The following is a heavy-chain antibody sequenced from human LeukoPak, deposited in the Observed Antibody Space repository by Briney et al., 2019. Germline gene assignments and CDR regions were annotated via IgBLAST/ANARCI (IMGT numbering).Heavy chain of an antibody. CDR3: ARAITDYGDYVDPYYYYRDV. CDR2: ISSSGSTI. Sequence: GGSLRLSCAASGFTFSDYYISWIRQAPGKGLEWVSYISSSGSTIYYADSVKGRFTISRANAKNSLYLQMNSLRAEDTAVYYCARAITDYGDYVDPYYYYRDVWGKGTTVTVSS. D-gene: IGHD4-17*01. CDR1: GFTFSDYY. J-gene: IGHJ6*03. V-gene: IGHV3-11*01.